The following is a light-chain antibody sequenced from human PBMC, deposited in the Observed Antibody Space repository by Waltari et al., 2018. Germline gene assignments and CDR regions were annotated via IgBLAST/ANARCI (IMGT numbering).Light chain of an antibody. CDR1: QDISNY. V-gene: IGKV1-33*01. CDR2: DAS. CDR3: QQHDDLLIT. J-gene: IGKJ4*01. Sequence: DIQMTQSPSSLPASVGDGVTITCQASQDISNYLNWYQHKPGKAPKLLIYDASHLETGVPSRFSGSGSGTHFSLTISSLQPEDFATYYCQQHDDLLITFGGGTKVELK.